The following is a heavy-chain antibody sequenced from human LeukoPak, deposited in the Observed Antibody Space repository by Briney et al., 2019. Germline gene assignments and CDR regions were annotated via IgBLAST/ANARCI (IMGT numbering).Heavy chain of an antibody. J-gene: IGHJ4*02. D-gene: IGHD5-24*01. CDR1: GYTFTGYY. V-gene: IGHV1-2*02. CDR2: INPNSGGT. CDR3: AALGSEIQLPFDS. Sequence: ASVKVFCKASGYTFTGYYMHLVRQAPGQGAGWMGWINPNSGGTNYSQKFQGRVTMTRDTSISTAYMELSRLGSDDTAVDYCAALGSEIQLPFDSWGPGELVTVSS.